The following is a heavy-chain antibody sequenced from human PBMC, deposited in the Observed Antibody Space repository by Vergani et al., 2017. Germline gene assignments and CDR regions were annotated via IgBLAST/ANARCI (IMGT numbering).Heavy chain of an antibody. Sequence: QVQLQQWGAGLLKPSETLSPTCGVHGGSFSVYYWSWIRQSPGKGLEWIGAINDIGTTNYNPSLRSRVTISVDTSKTQFSLRLNSVTAADTAVYFCARFRGPDIVGTAFDHWAQGTLVTVSS. CDR1: GGSFSVYY. J-gene: IGHJ4*02. D-gene: IGHD5-12*01. CDR3: ARFRGPDIVGTAFDH. V-gene: IGHV4-34*01. CDR2: INDIGTT.